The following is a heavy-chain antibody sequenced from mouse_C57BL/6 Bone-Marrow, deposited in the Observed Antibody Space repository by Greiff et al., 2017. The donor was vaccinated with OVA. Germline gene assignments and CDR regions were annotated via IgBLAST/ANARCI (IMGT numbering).Heavy chain of an antibody. Sequence: EVHLVESGGGLVQPGGSLSLSCAASGFTFTDYYMSWVRQPPGKALEWLGFIRNKANGSTSEYSASVKGRFTISRDTSHSILYLQMNALEAEDGATDYCARYQVGRLDYWGQGTTLTVSS. CDR1: GFTFTDYY. CDR3: ARYQVGRLDY. CDR2: IRNKANGSTS. V-gene: IGHV7-3*01. D-gene: IGHD2-14*01. J-gene: IGHJ2*01.